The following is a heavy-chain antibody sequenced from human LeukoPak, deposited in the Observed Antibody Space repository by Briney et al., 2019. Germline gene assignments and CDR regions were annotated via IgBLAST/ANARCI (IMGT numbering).Heavy chain of an antibody. V-gene: IGHV3-23*01. Sequence: GGSLRLSCAASGFTFSSYAMSWVRQAPGKGLEWVSAISGSGGSTYYADSVRGRFTISRDNSKNTLYLQMNSLRAEDTAVYYCAKDAVTGPYYYYYGLDVWGQGTTVTVSS. CDR2: ISGSGGST. J-gene: IGHJ6*02. CDR1: GFTFSSYA. D-gene: IGHD4-17*01. CDR3: AKDAVTGPYYYYYGLDV.